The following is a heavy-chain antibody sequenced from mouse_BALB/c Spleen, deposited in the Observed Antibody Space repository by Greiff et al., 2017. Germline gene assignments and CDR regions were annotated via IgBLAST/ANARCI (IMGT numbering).Heavy chain of an antibody. CDR3: ARGEGYAMDY. Sequence: EVQLVESGGGLVKPGGSLKLSCAASGFTFSDYYMYWVRQTPEKRLEWVATISDGGSYTYYPDSVKGRFTISRDNAKNNLYLQMSSLKSEDTAMYYCARGEGYAMDYWGQGTSVTVSS. J-gene: IGHJ4*01. V-gene: IGHV5-4*02. CDR2: ISDGGSYT. CDR1: GFTFSDYY.